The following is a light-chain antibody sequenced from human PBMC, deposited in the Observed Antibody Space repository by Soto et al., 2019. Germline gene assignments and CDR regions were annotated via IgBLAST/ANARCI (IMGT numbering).Light chain of an antibody. V-gene: IGLV2-14*01. CDR1: SSDVGGYNY. CDR2: EVT. J-gene: IGLJ2*01. Sequence: QSALTQPASVSGSLGQSITISCTGTSSDVGGYNYVSWYQQHPGKDPKVVIFEVTKRPAGVSSRFSGSKSGNTASLTVSGLQAEDEGDYYCSSYTSSRTVLFGGGTKLTVL. CDR3: SSYTSSRTVL.